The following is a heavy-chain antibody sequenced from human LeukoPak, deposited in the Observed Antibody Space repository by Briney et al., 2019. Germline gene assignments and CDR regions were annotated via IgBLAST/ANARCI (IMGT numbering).Heavy chain of an antibody. J-gene: IGHJ4*02. CDR2: IRYDGTNK. CDR3: AKAEYQLENFDY. Sequence: GGPLRLSCAASGFTFSSYGMHWVRQAPGKGLQWVAFIRYDGTNKYYADSVKGRFTISRDNYKNTLFLQMNSLRTEDTAVYYCAKAEYQLENFDYWGQGTLVTVSS. D-gene: IGHD2-2*01. CDR1: GFTFSSYG. V-gene: IGHV3-30*02.